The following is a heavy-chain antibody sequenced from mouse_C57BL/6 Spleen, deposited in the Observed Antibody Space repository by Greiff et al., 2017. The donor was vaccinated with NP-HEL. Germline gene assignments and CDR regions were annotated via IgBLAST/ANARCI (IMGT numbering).Heavy chain of an antibody. Sequence: VQLQQPGAELVRPGSSVKLSCKASGYTFTSYWMDWVKQRPGQGLEWIGNIYPSDSETHYNQKFKDKATLTVDKSSSTAYMQLSSLTSEDSAVYYCARGGYYFMDYWGQGTSVTVSS. CDR2: IYPSDSET. V-gene: IGHV1-61*01. CDR1: GYTFTSYW. J-gene: IGHJ4*01. D-gene: IGHD2-3*01. CDR3: ARGGYYFMDY.